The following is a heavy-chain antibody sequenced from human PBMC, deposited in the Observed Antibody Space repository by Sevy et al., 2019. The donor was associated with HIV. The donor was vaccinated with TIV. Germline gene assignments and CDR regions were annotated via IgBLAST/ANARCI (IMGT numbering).Heavy chain of an antibody. CDR2: ISSSGSTI. CDR3: GRDGLDFWSGRYYYYGMDV. D-gene: IGHD3-3*01. Sequence: GGSLRLSCAASGFTFSDYYMSWIRQAPGKGLEWVSYISSSGSTIYYAGSVKGRFTISRDNAKNSLYLQMNSLRAEDTAVYYCGRDGLDFWSGRYYYYGMDVWGQGTTVTVSS. J-gene: IGHJ6*02. CDR1: GFTFSDYY. V-gene: IGHV3-11*01.